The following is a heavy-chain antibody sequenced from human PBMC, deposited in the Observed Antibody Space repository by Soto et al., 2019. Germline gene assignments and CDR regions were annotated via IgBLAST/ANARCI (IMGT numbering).Heavy chain of an antibody. CDR1: GGSIDSYY. CDR2: VYYTGTT. CDR3: ARLGGYYQSLDT. V-gene: IGHV4-59*08. D-gene: IGHD3-22*01. J-gene: IGHJ5*02. Sequence: QVQLQESGPGLVKPSETLSLTCTVSGGSIDSYYWTWIRQPPGKGLEWIGYVYYTGTTTYSPSRKRRVTISVDTSMNQISRKLSSVTAADTAFYYCARLGGYYQSLDTWGQGTLVTVSS.